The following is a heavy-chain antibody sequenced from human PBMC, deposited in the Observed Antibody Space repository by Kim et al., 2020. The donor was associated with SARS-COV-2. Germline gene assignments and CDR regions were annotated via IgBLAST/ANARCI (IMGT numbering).Heavy chain of an antibody. CDR3: ARLGWLFLEFPGPFDAFDI. V-gene: IGHV3-33*01. Sequence: GGSLRLSCAASGFTFSSYGMHWVRQAPGKGLEWVAVIWYDGSNKYYADSVKGRFTISRDNSKNTLYLQMNSLRAEDTAVYYCARLGWLFLEFPGPFDAFDIWGQGTMVTVSS. CDR1: GFTFSSYG. J-gene: IGHJ3*02. D-gene: IGHD3-3*01. CDR2: IWYDGSNK.